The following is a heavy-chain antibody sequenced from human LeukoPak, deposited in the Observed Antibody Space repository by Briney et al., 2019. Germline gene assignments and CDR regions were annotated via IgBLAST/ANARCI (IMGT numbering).Heavy chain of an antibody. Sequence: SETLSLTCAVYGGSFSDYYWSWIRQPPGKGLEWIGEINHSGSTNYNPSLKSRVTISVDTSKNQFSLKLSSVTAADTAVYYCARMTSGFTVTTFGARDYWGQGTLVTVSP. CDR3: ARMTSGFTVTTFGARDY. D-gene: IGHD4-17*01. J-gene: IGHJ4*02. CDR2: INHSGST. CDR1: GGSFSDYY. V-gene: IGHV4-34*01.